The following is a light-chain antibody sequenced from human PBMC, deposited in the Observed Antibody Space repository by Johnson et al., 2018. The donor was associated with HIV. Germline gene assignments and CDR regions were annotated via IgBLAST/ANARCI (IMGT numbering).Light chain of an antibody. Sequence: QSVLTQPPSVSAAPGQKVTISCSGSSSNIGNNYVSWYQQLPGTAPKLLIYDNNKRPSGIPDRLSGATHGTSATQGITGLQHGDEADYYCGTVESSMSAHVFGTVT. J-gene: IGLJ1*01. V-gene: IGLV1-51*01. CDR3: GTVESSMSAHV. CDR1: SSNIGNNY. CDR2: DNN.